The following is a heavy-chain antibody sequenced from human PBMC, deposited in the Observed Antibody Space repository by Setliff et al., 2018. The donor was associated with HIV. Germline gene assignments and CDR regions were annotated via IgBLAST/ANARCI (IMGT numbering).Heavy chain of an antibody. V-gene: IGHV1-8*02. CDR2: MNPNSGNT. CDR1: GYTFTSYG. CDR3: ARVYYYYYYYMDV. Sequence: ASVKVSCKASGYTFTSYGITWVRQAPGQGLEWMGWMNPNSGNTGYAQKFQGRVTMTRNTSISTAYMELSSLRSEDTAVYYCARVYYYYYYYMDVWGKGTTVTVSS. J-gene: IGHJ6*03.